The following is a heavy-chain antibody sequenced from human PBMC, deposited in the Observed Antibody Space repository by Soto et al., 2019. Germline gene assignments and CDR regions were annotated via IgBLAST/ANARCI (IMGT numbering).Heavy chain of an antibody. CDR3: TRFRFYYDSSGEFVPDPFDI. D-gene: IGHD3-22*01. CDR1: GFTFGDYA. Sequence: PGGSLRLSCTASGFTFGDYAMSWFRQAPGKGLEWVDFIRSKAYGGTTEYSASVKGRYTISRDDSKSIAYLQMNSLKTEDTAVYYCTRFRFYYDSSGEFVPDPFDIWGQGTMVTVSS. V-gene: IGHV3-49*03. J-gene: IGHJ3*02. CDR2: IRSKAYGGTT.